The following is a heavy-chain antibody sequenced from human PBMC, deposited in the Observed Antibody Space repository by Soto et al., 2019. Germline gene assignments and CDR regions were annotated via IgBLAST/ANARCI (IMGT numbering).Heavy chain of an antibody. V-gene: IGHV4-28*01. CDR3: ARIVQGPHISWYARDWYFGL. J-gene: IGHJ2*01. D-gene: IGHD6-13*01. CDR1: GYSISSSNW. Sequence: QVQLQESGPGLVKPSDTLSLTCAVSGYSISSSNWWGWIRQPPGKGLEWIGYIYYSGSTYYNPSLKSRVTMSVDTSKNQLHLQLSSVTAVDTAVYCCARIVQGPHISWYARDWYFGLWGRGTLVTVSS. CDR2: IYYSGST.